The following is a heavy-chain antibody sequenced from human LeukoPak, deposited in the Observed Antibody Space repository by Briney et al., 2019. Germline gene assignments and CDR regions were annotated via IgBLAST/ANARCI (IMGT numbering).Heavy chain of an antibody. CDR2: IHYSGST. J-gene: IGHJ6*02. Sequence: SQTLSLTCTVSGGSISSGGYYWSWIRQHPGKGLEWIGCIHYSGSTYYNPSLKSRGTISIDTSKNQFSLRLNSVTAADTAVYYCARDEVDYGERDSYYYGVDVWGQGTTVTVSS. CDR3: ARDEVDYGERDSYYYGVDV. CDR1: GGSISSGGYY. V-gene: IGHV4-31*03. D-gene: IGHD4-17*01.